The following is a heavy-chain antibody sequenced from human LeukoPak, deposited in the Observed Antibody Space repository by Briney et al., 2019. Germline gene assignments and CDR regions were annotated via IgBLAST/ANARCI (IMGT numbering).Heavy chain of an antibody. CDR3: TRDRGAYNLYDY. D-gene: IGHD1-1*01. CDR1: GFTFGDYA. CDR2: IRSKAYGETA. V-gene: IGHV3-49*03. Sequence: GGSLRLSCTASGFTFGDYAMSWIRQAPGKGREWVGFIRSKAYGETADYAASVKGRFTISRDDSKAIAYLQMNSLKTEDTAVYHCTRDRGAYNLYDYWGQGTLVTVSS. J-gene: IGHJ4*02.